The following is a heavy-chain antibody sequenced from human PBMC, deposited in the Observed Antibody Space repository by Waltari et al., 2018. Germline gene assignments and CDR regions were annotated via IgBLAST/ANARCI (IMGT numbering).Heavy chain of an antibody. Sequence: QVQLVESGGGVVQPGGSLRLSCAASGFTFSRYGMRWVRQAPGKGLEWVAFIRYDGSNKYYADSVKGRFTISRDNSKNTLYLQMNSLRAEDTAVYYCAYNRIAVGFFFDYWGQGTLVTVSS. CDR2: IRYDGSNK. CDR1: GFTFSRYG. J-gene: IGHJ4*02. V-gene: IGHV3-30*02. CDR3: AYNRIAVGFFFDY. D-gene: IGHD6-19*01.